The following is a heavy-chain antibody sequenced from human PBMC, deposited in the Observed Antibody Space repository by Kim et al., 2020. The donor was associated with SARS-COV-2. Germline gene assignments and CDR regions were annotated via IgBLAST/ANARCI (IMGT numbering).Heavy chain of an antibody. J-gene: IGHJ2*01. CDR1: VFTFSSYY. CDR3: ARGPIEEGIRATKGYFDL. Sequence: GGSLRLSCAASVFTFSSYYMHFVRQGTEKGLECVSSIGTKAYPSYPDSVKDRFTISRENAKYSFYLQMNSLRAEDTAVYYCARGPIEEGIRATKGYFDLWGRGTVVTVSS. D-gene: IGHD1-20*01. V-gene: IGHV3-13*04. CDR2: IGTKAYP.